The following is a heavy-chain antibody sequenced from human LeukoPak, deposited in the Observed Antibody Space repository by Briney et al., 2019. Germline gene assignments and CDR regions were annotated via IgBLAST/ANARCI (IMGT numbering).Heavy chain of an antibody. Sequence: SQTLSLTCTVSGGSISSGGYYWTWIRQHPGKGLEWIGHIYYSGNTYYNPSLKSRVTISGDTSKNQFSLKLSSVTAADTAVYYCARLDSSGYHSDYWGQGTLVTVSS. V-gene: IGHV4-31*03. D-gene: IGHD3-22*01. CDR1: GGSISSGGYY. CDR3: ARLDSSGYHSDY. J-gene: IGHJ4*02. CDR2: IYYSGNT.